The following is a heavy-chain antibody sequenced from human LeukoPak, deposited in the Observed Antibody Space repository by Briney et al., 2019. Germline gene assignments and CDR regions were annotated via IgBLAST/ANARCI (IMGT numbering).Heavy chain of an antibody. J-gene: IGHJ4*02. CDR2: INPSGGST. CDR3: ARCPQGEPFDY. CDR1: GYTFTSCY. V-gene: IGHV1-46*01. D-gene: IGHD3-16*01. Sequence: ASVKVSCKASGYTFTSCYMHWVRQAPGQGLGWMGIINPSGGSTSYAQKFQGRVTMTRDTATSTVYMELSSLRSEDTAVYYCARCPQGEPFDYWGQGTLVTVSS.